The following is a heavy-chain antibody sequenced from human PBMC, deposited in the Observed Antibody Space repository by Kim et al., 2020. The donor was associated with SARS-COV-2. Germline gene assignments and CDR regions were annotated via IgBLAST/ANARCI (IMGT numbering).Heavy chain of an antibody. J-gene: IGHJ4*02. V-gene: IGHV1-2*02. CDR3: ARSRYSYGLVDY. Sequence: NYAQKFQGRVTMTRDTSISTAYMELSRLRSDDTAVYYCARSRYSYGLVDYWGQGTLVTVSS. D-gene: IGHD5-18*01.